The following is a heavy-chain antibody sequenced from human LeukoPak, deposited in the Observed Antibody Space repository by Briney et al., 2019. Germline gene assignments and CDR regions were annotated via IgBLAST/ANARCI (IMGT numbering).Heavy chain of an antibody. CDR2: ISGSGGST. J-gene: IGHJ4*02. V-gene: IGHV3-23*01. CDR3: AKDPFIVVVPAAMYFDY. Sequence: WGSLSLSCAASGFTFSSYAMSWVRQAPGKGLEWVSAISGSGGSTYYADSVKGRFTISRDNSKNTLYLQMNSLRAEDTAVYYCAKDPFIVVVPAAMYFDYWGQGTLVTVPS. CDR1: GFTFSSYA. D-gene: IGHD2-2*01.